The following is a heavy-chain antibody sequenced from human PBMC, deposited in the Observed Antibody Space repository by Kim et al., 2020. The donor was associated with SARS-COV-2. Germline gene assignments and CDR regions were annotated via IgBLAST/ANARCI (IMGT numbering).Heavy chain of an antibody. D-gene: IGHD3-22*01. CDR3: ARGGYDSSGYLFFDY. J-gene: IGHJ4*02. Sequence: QRSQGRVTMTRDTSAAAAYMELSSLRSEDTAVYYCARGGYDSSGYLFFDYWGQGTLVTVSS. V-gene: IGHV1-3*01.